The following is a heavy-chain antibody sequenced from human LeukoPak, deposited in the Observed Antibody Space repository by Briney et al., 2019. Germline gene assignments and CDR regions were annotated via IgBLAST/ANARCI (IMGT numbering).Heavy chain of an antibody. J-gene: IGHJ4*02. V-gene: IGHV3-23*01. CDR2: ISGTGGRT. Sequence: GGSLRLSCATSGFTFSIYAMSWVRQAPGKGLEWVSTISGTGGRTYYADSVKGRFAISRDNSKNTVSLQMNSLRDEDTAVYYCAKVPEGRERTPIDYWGQGTLVTVSS. CDR3: AKVPEGRERTPIDY. CDR1: GFTFSIYA. D-gene: IGHD1/OR15-1a*01.